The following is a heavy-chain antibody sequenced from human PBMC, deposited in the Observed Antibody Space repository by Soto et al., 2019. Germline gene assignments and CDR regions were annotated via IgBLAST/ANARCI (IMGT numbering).Heavy chain of an antibody. D-gene: IGHD2-2*02. J-gene: IGHJ6*02. CDR2: IYHSGST. V-gene: IGHV4-4*02. CDR3: ARGESYCISTSFYIWNTPRHYGMDV. Sequence: QVQLQESGPGLVKPSGTLSLTCAVSGGSISSSNWWSWVRQPPGKGLEWIGEIYHSGSTNYNPSLKSRGTISGDKAKNQFSLKLSSVTAADTAVYYCARGESYCISTSFYIWNTPRHYGMDVWGQGTTVTVSS. CDR1: GGSISSSNW.